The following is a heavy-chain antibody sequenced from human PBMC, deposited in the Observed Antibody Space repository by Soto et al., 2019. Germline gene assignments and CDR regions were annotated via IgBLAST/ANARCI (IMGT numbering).Heavy chain of an antibody. CDR3: ARARWYDAFDV. Sequence: PSETLSLTCAVSGFFISSGNYWGWIRKPPGKGLEWIGSIFHGGNTYYNPSLKSRVTISVDMSKNQFSLKLNSVTAEDTAVYYCARARWYDAFDVWGQGTVATVSS. V-gene: IGHV4-38-2*01. J-gene: IGHJ3*01. CDR2: IFHGGNT. CDR1: GFFISSGNY. D-gene: IGHD2-15*01.